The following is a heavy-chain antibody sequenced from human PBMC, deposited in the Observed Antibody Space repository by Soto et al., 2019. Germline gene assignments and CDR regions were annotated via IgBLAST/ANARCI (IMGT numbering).Heavy chain of an antibody. D-gene: IGHD2-15*01. CDR3: ARDYGGCSGGSCYSFDY. CDR2: IIPIFGTG. Sequence: QVQLVQSGAEVKKPGSSVKVSCKASGGTFSSYAISWVRQAPGQGLEWMGGIIPIFGTGNYAQKFQGRVTITADESTSTAYMELSSLRSEDTAVYYCARDYGGCSGGSCYSFDYWGQGTLVTVSS. J-gene: IGHJ4*02. CDR1: GGTFSSYA. V-gene: IGHV1-69*01.